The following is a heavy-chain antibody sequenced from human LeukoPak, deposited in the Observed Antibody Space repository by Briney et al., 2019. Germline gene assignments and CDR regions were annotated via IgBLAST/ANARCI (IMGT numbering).Heavy chain of an antibody. D-gene: IGHD6-13*01. CDR2: IHIYRGNT. CDR1: GYTFTSYG. J-gene: IGHJ5*02. CDR3: ARDVGITVADSFDP. Sequence: ASVKVSCKASGYTFTSYGISWVRQAPGQGLEWMGWIHIYRGNTNYAQKFQGRVTMTTDTSTSTVYMEVRGLRPDDTAMYYCARDVGITVADSFDPWGQGTLVTVSS. V-gene: IGHV1-18*01.